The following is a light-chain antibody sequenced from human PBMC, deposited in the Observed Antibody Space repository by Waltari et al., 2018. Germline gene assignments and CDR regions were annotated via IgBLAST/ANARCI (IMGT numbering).Light chain of an antibody. CDR3: AAWNDSLNAWV. V-gene: IGLV1-44*01. CDR1: SSNIGTYC. Sequence: QSVLTQPPSTAETPGQRVTISCSGRSSNIGTYCVNCYQQVPGTAPKLLIRTDTRRPSGVPARFSGSKSGTSASLAISGLQSEDEANYFCAAWNDSLNAWVFGGGTKLTVL. J-gene: IGLJ3*02. CDR2: TDT.